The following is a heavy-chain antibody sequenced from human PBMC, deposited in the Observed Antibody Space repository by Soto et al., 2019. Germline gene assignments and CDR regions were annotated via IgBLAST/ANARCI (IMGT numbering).Heavy chain of an antibody. V-gene: IGHV4-30-4*01. Sequence: QVLVQESGPGLVKPSQTLTLSCTVSGGSVDSGNHYWNWIRQPSGKGLEWIGYIYYGESTYYNPSLKSRATISVDTSQSRFSLRLTSVTAADTAVYYCARDMGSAMTTRIFDHWGQGTLVTVSS. CDR2: IYYGEST. D-gene: IGHD4-17*01. J-gene: IGHJ4*02. CDR1: GGSVDSGNHY. CDR3: ARDMGSAMTTRIFDH.